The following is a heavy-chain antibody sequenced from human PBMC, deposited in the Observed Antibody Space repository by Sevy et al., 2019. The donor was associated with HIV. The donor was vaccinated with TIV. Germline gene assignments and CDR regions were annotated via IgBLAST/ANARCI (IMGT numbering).Heavy chain of an antibody. J-gene: IGHJ4*02. CDR3: ARDPGNSGNY. Sequence: GGSLRLSCAAPGFTFSTYAMHWLRQAPGKGLEWVAVISHDERTKYYADSVKGRFTISRDNSKNTLYLQMDSLRPEDTTIYYCARDPGNSGNYWGQGTLVTVSS. V-gene: IGHV3-30*04. D-gene: IGHD1-1*01. CDR2: ISHDERTK. CDR1: GFTFSTYA.